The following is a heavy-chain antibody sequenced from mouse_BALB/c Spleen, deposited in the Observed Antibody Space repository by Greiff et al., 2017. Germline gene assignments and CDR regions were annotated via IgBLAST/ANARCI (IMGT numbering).Heavy chain of an antibody. V-gene: IGHV5-12-1*01. CDR2: ISSGSSTI. CDR3: ARDGNYVRIFAY. J-gene: IGHJ3*01. D-gene: IGHD2-1*01. Sequence: EVKVVESGGGLVKPGGSLKLSCAASGFAFSSYDMSWVRQTPEKRLEWVAYISSGSSTIYYADTVKGRFTISRDNPKNTLFLQMTSLRSEDTAMYYCARDGNYVRIFAYWGQGTLVTVSA. CDR1: GFAFSSYD.